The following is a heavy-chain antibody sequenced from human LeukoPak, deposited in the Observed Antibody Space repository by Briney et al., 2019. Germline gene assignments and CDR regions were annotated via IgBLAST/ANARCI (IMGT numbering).Heavy chain of an antibody. V-gene: IGHV4-34*01. J-gene: IGHJ6*03. CDR1: GGSFSGNY. CDR2: INHSGST. D-gene: IGHD3-22*01. Sequence: PSETLSLTCAVYGGSFSGNYWSWIRQPPGKGLEWIEEINHSGSTNYNPSLKSRVTISVDTSKNQFSLKLSSVTAADTAVYYCARERYYYDSSGYSWYYYMDVWGKGTTVTVSS. CDR3: ARERYYYDSSGYSWYYYMDV.